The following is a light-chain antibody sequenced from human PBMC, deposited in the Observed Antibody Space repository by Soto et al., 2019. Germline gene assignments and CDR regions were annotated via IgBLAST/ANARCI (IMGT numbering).Light chain of an antibody. J-gene: IGKJ3*01. CDR1: QSVSSN. CDR2: DAS. V-gene: IGKV3-15*01. CDR3: QQYNNWPPFT. Sequence: EIVMTQSPVTLSVSPGERATLSCRASQSVSSNLAWYQQKPGQAPRLLIYDASTRATGIPARFRGSGSGTEFTLTISSLQSEDFAVYYCQQYNNWPPFTFGPGTKVDIK.